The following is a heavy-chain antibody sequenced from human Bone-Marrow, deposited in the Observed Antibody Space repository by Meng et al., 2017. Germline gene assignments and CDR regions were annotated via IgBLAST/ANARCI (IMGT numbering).Heavy chain of an antibody. CDR2: IYYTGTT. J-gene: IGHJ4*02. V-gene: IGHV4-61*01. CDR3: ARTPGYSYGQIDS. Sequence: VALQESGPGLVRPSETLSLTCTVSGGSVYSGSYYWSWIRQPPGKGLEWIGYIYYTGTTKYNPSLKSRVTISVDTSKNQFSLNLSSVTAADTALYYCARTPGYSYGQIDSWGQGTLVTVSS. CDR1: GGSVYSGSYY. D-gene: IGHD5-18*01.